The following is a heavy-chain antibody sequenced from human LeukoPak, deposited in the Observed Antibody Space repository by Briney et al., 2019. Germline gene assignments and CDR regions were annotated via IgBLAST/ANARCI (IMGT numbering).Heavy chain of an antibody. V-gene: IGHV3-23*01. CDR1: AFTFSNYA. J-gene: IGHJ4*02. CDR3: AKGAEDFGDSTTDY. CDR2: ISSGGGKT. Sequence: GGSLRLSCAAYAFTFSNYAMSWFRQAPGKGREWVSVISSGGGKTYYAGSVKGRFTISRDNSRNTVFLQMNSLRAEDTAVYYCAKGAEDFGDSTTDYWGQGTPVTVSS. D-gene: IGHD4-17*01.